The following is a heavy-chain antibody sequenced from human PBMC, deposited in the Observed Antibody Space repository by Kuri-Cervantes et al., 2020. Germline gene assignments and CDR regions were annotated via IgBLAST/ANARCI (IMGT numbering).Heavy chain of an antibody. CDR2: ISSSGSTI. CDR1: GGSFSDYY. D-gene: IGHD6-19*01. J-gene: IGHJ5*01. Sequence: LSLTCAVYGGSFSDYYMSWIRQAPGKGLEWVSYISSSGSTIYYADSVKGRFTISRDNAKNSLYLQMNSLRAEDTAVYYCARPPARYSSGWYGSWGQGTLVTVSS. CDR3: ARPPARYSSGWYGS. V-gene: IGHV3-11*01.